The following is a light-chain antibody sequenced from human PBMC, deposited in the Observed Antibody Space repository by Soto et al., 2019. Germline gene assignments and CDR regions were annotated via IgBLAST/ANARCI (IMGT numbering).Light chain of an antibody. CDR1: QTISSY. J-gene: IGKJ1*01. CDR3: QPSYSTPRA. CDR2: AAS. Sequence: DIQMTQSPSSLSASVGDRVTITCRASQTISSYLIWYQQKPGKAPKLLIYAASSLQSGVPSRCGGSGSGTDFTLAFSGLQPEGFATYFCQPSYSTPRAFGQGTKVE. V-gene: IGKV1-39*01.